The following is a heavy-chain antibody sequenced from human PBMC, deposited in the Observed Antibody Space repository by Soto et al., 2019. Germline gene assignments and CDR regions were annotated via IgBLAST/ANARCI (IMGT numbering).Heavy chain of an antibody. CDR2: IYYSGSS. CDR1: GGSISGYY. Sequence: ETLSLTCTVSGGSISGYYWSWIRQPPGKGLEWIGYIYYSGSSNYNPSLKSRVTIPLDTSKNQFSLRLRSVTAADTAVYYCARARYDSSGYYYFDYWGQGTLVTVSS. CDR3: ARARYDSSGYYYFDY. J-gene: IGHJ4*02. V-gene: IGHV4-59*01. D-gene: IGHD3-22*01.